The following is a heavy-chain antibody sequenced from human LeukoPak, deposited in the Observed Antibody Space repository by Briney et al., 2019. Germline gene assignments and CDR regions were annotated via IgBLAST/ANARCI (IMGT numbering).Heavy chain of an antibody. CDR1: GYTFTSYG. Sequence: ASVKVSCKASGYTFTSYGISWVRQAPGQGLEWMGIINPSGGSTSYAQKFQGRVTMTRDTSTSTVYMELSSLRSEDTAVYYCARGGHFYYCSGGSCYGGFDYWGQGTLVTVSS. CDR3: ARGGHFYYCSGGSCYGGFDY. V-gene: IGHV1-46*01. CDR2: INPSGGST. J-gene: IGHJ4*02. D-gene: IGHD2-15*01.